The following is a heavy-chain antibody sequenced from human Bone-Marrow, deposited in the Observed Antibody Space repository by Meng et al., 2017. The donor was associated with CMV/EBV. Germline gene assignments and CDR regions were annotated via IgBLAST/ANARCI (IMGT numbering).Heavy chain of an antibody. CDR2: ISAYNGNT. CDR3: ARAQGGYCSSTSCYTYYYGMDV. V-gene: IGHV1-18*01. J-gene: IGHJ6*02. CDR1: GYTITSYD. Sequence: ASLKVSCKAAGYTITSYDINWVRQAPGQGLEWMGWISAYNGNTNYAQKLQGRVTMTTDTSTSTAYMELRSLRSDDTAVYYCARAQGGYCSSTSCYTYYYGMDVWGQGTTVTVSS. D-gene: IGHD2-2*02.